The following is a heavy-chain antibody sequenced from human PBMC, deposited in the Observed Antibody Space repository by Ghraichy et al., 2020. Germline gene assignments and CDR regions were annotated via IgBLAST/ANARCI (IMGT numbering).Heavy chain of an antibody. D-gene: IGHD3-10*01. J-gene: IGHJ4*02. CDR1: GPTFSTYS. Sequence: GGSLRLSCAASGPTFSTYSMNWVRQAPGTGLEWVSYIGSSGSSIYYADSVKGRFTISRDNAKNSLSLQMNSLRAEDTAVYYCARIRSGSGSYGCFDYWGQGTLVTVSS. CDR3: ARIRSGSGSYGCFDY. V-gene: IGHV3-48*01. CDR2: IGSSGSSI.